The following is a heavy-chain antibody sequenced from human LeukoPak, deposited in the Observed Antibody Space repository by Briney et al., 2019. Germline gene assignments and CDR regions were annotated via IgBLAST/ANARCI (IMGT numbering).Heavy chain of an antibody. CDR3: TTAYYDYVWGSYRKRFDY. V-gene: IGHV3-15*01. Sequence: GGSLRLSCAASGFTFSNAWMSWVRQAPGKGLEWVGRIKSKTDGWTTDYAAPVKGRFTISRDDSKNTLYLQMNSLKTEDTAVYYCTTAYYDYVWGSYRKRFDYWGQGTLVTVSS. CDR1: GFTFSNAW. D-gene: IGHD3-16*02. CDR2: IKSKTDGWTT. J-gene: IGHJ4*02.